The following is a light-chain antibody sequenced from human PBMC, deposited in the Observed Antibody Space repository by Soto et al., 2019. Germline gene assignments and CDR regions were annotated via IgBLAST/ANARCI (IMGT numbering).Light chain of an antibody. CDR2: GAS. V-gene: IGKV3-15*01. CDR3: QQYGSSPPT. CDR1: QSVSSN. Sequence: EIVMTQSPATLSVSPGERATLSCRASQSVSSNLAWYQQKPGQAPRLLIYGASTRATGIPARFNGSGSGTEFTLTISRLEPEDFAVYYCQQYGSSPPTFGQGTRLEI. J-gene: IGKJ5*01.